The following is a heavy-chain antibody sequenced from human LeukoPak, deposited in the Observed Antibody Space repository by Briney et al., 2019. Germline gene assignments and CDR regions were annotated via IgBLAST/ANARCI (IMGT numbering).Heavy chain of an antibody. V-gene: IGHV1-2*02. D-gene: IGHD3-10*01. CDR2: INPNSDGT. J-gene: IGHJ4*02. Sequence: PAVTLSLTSSGYTFTVCYMHWMRHPPAQGREGVGWINPNSDGTNYSQKSQGRVTITRETYTNNPYMEQRRLISGDDAVLYCARDLRVWVGETTDDYCGEGTLVTVSS. CDR1: GYTFTVCY. CDR3: ARDLRVWVGETTDDY.